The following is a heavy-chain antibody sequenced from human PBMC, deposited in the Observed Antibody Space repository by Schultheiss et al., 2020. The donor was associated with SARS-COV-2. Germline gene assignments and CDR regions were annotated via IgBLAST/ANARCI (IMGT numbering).Heavy chain of an antibody. CDR1: GGSISSGDYY. CDR2: IYYSGST. V-gene: IGHV4-61*08. J-gene: IGHJ4*02. CDR3: AREGGYHADFDY. D-gene: IGHD3-22*01. Sequence: SETLSLTCTVSGGSISSGDYYWSWIRQHPGKGLEWIGYIYYSGSTNYNPSLKSRVTISVDTSKNQFSLKLSSVTAADTAVYYCAREGGYHADFDYWGQGTLVTVSS.